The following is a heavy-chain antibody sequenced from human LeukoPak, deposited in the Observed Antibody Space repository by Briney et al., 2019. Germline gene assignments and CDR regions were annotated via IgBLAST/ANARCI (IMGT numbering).Heavy chain of an antibody. Sequence: ASVKVSCKASGGTFSSYAISWVRQAPGQGLEWMGRIIPILGIANYAQKFQGRVTITADKSTRTAYMELSSLRSEDTAVYYCASHRGYCSGGSCYAGNWFDPWGQGTLVTVSS. V-gene: IGHV1-69*10. CDR3: ASHRGYCSGGSCYAGNWFDP. J-gene: IGHJ5*02. D-gene: IGHD2-15*01. CDR1: GGTFSSYA. CDR2: IIPILGIA.